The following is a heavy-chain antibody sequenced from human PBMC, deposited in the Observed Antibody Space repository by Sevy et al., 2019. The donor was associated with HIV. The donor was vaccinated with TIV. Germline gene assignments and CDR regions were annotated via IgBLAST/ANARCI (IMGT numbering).Heavy chain of an antibody. CDR2: INYSGNT. Sequence: LETLSLTCTVSAGSISSYYWSWIRQPPGKGLEWIGYINYSGNTNYNPSLKSRVTISVDTSKNQFSLNLRSVTAADAAVYYCARGGLAGNYGKYFDYWGQGTLVTVSS. V-gene: IGHV4-59*01. CDR1: AGSISSYY. J-gene: IGHJ4*02. CDR3: ARGGLAGNYGKYFDY. D-gene: IGHD1-7*01.